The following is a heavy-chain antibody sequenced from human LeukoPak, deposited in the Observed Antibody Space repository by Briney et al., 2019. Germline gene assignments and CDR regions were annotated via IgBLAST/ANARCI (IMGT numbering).Heavy chain of an antibody. Sequence: PSETLSLTCTVSGGSISSYYWSWIRQPPGKGLEWIGYIYYSGSTNYNPSLKSRVTISVDTSKNQFSLKLSSVTAADTAVYYCARGFGRWLRPNWFDPWGQGTLVTVSS. CDR1: GGSISSYY. CDR3: ARGFGRWLRPNWFDP. D-gene: IGHD5-12*01. J-gene: IGHJ5*02. CDR2: IYYSGST. V-gene: IGHV4-59*12.